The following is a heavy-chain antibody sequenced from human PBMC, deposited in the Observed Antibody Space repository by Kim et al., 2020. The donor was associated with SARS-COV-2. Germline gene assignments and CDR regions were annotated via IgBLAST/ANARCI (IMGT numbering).Heavy chain of an antibody. CDR3: ARGLRGSSGWYGGGNDAFDI. V-gene: IGHV4-59*01. CDR1: GGSISSYY. J-gene: IGHJ3*02. D-gene: IGHD6-19*01. CDR2: IYYSGST. Sequence: SETLSLTCTVSGGSISSYYWSWIRQPPGKGLEWIGYIYYSGSTNYNPSLKSRVTISVDTSKNQFSLKLSSVTAADTAVYYCARGLRGSSGWYGGGNDAFDIWGQGTMVTVSS.